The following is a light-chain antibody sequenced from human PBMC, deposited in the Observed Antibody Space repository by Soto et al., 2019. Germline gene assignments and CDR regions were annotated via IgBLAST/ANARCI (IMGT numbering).Light chain of an antibody. J-gene: IGLJ1*01. V-gene: IGLV2-14*01. CDR1: SSDVGTYNY. CDR2: ELS. CDR3: SSYTTSSTKV. Sequence: QSALTQPASVSGSPGQSITISCTGTSSDVGTYNYVSWYQQHPGKAPKLMIYELSYRPSGVSNRFSGSKSGNTASLTISGLQAEDEADYFCSSYTTSSTKVFGTGTKVTVL.